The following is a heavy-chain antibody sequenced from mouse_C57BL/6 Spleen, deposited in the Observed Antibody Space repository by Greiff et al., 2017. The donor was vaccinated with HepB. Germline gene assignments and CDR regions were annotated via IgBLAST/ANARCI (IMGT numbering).Heavy chain of an antibody. V-gene: IGHV1-4*01. J-gene: IGHJ1*03. CDR3: ARLMGTPYWYFDV. Sequence: QVQLQQSGAELARPGASVKMSCKASGYTFTSYTMHWVKQRPGQGLEWIGYINPSSGYTKYNQKFKDKATLTADKSSSTAYMQLGSLTSEDSAVYYCARLMGTPYWYFDVWGTGTTVTVSS. D-gene: IGHD2-3*01. CDR2: INPSSGYT. CDR1: GYTFTSYT.